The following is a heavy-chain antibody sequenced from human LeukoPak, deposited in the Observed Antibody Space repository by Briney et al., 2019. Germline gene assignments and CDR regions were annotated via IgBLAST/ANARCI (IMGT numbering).Heavy chain of an antibody. CDR2: IYYTGST. CDR1: GGSISSYY. Sequence: SETLSLTCTVSGGSISSYYWSWIRQPPGKGLDWIGNIYYTGSTNYNPSLKSRVTISVDTSKNQFSLRLSSVAAADTAVYYCARHVGNWYFDLWGRGTLVTVSS. V-gene: IGHV4-59*08. D-gene: IGHD7-27*01. J-gene: IGHJ2*01. CDR3: ARHVGNWYFDL.